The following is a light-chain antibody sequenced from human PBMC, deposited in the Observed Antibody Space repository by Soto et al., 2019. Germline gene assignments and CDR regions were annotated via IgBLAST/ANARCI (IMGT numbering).Light chain of an antibody. CDR1: QTISSW. CDR2: KAS. V-gene: IGKV1-5*03. Sequence: IHLAQTSSTLSGSVGPSVTITCRASQTISSWLGWYQQKPGKAPKLLIYKASTLKSGVPSRFSGSGSETEFILTISSLQSEDSATYYCQHYNTWPWTFGQGTNVDI. CDR3: QHYNTWPWT. J-gene: IGKJ1*01.